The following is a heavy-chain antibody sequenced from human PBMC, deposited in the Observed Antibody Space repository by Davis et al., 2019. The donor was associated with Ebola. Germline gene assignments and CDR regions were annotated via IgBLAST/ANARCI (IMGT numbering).Heavy chain of an antibody. CDR3: ARGGGIGNPTGDY. V-gene: IGHV4-34*01. CDR1: GGSFSGYY. D-gene: IGHD4-23*01. Sequence: MPSETLSLTCAVYGGSFSGYYWSWIRQPPGKGLEWIGAVNHSATPNYNPSLKSRVTISRDTSKNQFSLTLTSVTAADTAVYYCARGGGIGNPTGDYWGQGTLVTVSS. CDR2: VNHSATP. J-gene: IGHJ4*02.